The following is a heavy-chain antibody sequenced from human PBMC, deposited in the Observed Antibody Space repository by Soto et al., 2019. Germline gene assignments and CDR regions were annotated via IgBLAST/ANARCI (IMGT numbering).Heavy chain of an antibody. D-gene: IGHD3-10*01. CDR1: GDTFNFYT. Sequence: QVQLVQSGSDVKKAGSSVKVSCKASGDTFNFYTINWVRQAPGLGLEWMGRFNPILSMSNYAQKFEGRVTXTXDXXTNTAYMELSSLRVEDTAMYYCVTSYGSGYRAFDFWGQGALVTVSS. J-gene: IGHJ4*02. CDR2: FNPILSMS. V-gene: IGHV1-69*02. CDR3: VTSYGSGYRAFDF.